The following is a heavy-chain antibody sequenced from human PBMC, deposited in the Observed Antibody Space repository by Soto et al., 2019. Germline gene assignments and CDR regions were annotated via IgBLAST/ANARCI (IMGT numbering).Heavy chain of an antibody. CDR1: GGSISSGGYS. D-gene: IGHD6-6*01. CDR3: ARGVGYSSSSGFDY. V-gene: IGHV4-30-2*01. Sequence: LSLTCAVSGGSISSGGYSWSWIRQPPGKGLEWIGYIYHSGSTYYNPSLKSRVTISVDRSKNQFSLKLSSVTAADTAVYYCARGVGYSSSSGFDYWGQGTLVTVSS. J-gene: IGHJ4*02. CDR2: IYHSGST.